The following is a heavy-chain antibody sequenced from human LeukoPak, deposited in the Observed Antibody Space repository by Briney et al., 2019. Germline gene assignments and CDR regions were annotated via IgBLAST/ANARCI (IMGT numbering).Heavy chain of an antibody. D-gene: IGHD3-3*01. J-gene: IGHJ4*02. CDR1: GFTFSKYW. Sequence: GGSLRLSCTASGFTFSKYWMSWVRQAPGKGLEWVANIKQDGSGKYYVDSVEGRFTISRDNAKNSLYLQMNSLRAEDTAVYYCARKNYDFLSGGPKHFDYWGQGTLVTVSS. CDR3: ARKNYDFLSGGPKHFDY. V-gene: IGHV3-7*01. CDR2: IKQDGSGK.